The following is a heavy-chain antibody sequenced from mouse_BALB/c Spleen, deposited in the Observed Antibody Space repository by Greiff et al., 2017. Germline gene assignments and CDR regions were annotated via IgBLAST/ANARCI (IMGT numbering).Heavy chain of an antibody. CDR1: GYSFTGYN. CDR3: ARGDYGSSSPMDY. Sequence: EVKLMESGPELEKPGASVKISCKASGYSFTGYNMNWVKQSNGKSLEWIGNIDPYYGGTSYNQKFKGKATLTVDKSSSTAFMHLNSLTSEDSAVYYCARGDYGSSSPMDYWGQGTSVTVSS. D-gene: IGHD1-1*01. CDR2: IDPYYGGT. J-gene: IGHJ4*01. V-gene: IGHV1S135*01.